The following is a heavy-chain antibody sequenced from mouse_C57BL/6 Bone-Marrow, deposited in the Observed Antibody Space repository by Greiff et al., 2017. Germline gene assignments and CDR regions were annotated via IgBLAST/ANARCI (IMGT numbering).Heavy chain of an antibody. D-gene: IGHD1-1*01. J-gene: IGHJ1*03. CDR3: ARLGPHYYGSSWYFDV. CDR2: IYPRSGNT. CDR1: GYTFTSYG. Sequence: QVQLKESGAELARPGASVKLSCKASGYTFTSYGISWVKQRTGQGLEWIGEIYPRSGNTYYNEKFKGKATLTAEKSSSTAYMELRSLTSEDSAVYFCARLGPHYYGSSWYFDVWGTGTTVTVAS. V-gene: IGHV1-81*01.